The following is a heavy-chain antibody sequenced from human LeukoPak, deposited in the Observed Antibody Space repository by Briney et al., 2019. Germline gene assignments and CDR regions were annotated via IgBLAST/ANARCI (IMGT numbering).Heavy chain of an antibody. CDR1: GGSISSYY. V-gene: IGHV4-59*08. CDR3: ARARGGSYHLGLFDY. CDR2: IYYSGST. Sequence: TSETLSLTCTVSGGSISSYYWSWIRQPPGKGLEWIGYIYYSGSTNYNPSLKSRVTISVDTSKNQFSLKLGSVTAADTAVYYCARARGGSYHLGLFDYWGQGTLVTVSS. J-gene: IGHJ4*02. D-gene: IGHD1-26*01.